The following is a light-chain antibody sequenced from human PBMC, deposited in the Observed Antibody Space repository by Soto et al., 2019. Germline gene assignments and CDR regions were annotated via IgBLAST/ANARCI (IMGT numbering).Light chain of an antibody. V-gene: IGKV3-20*01. J-gene: IGKJ1*01. CDR2: GAS. CDR1: QSVSSSY. CDR3: QQYGSSPGT. Sequence: EIVLTQSPGTLSLSPGEIATLSCRASQSVSSSYLAWYQQKPGQAPRLLIYGASSRATGIPDRFSGSGSGTDFTLTISRLEPEDFAVYYCQQYGSSPGTFGQGTRWIS.